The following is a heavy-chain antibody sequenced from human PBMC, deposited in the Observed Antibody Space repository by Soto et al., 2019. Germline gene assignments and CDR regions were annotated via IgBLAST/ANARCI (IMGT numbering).Heavy chain of an antibody. CDR1: GGSVSSGSYY. J-gene: IGHJ5*02. V-gene: IGHV4-61*01. CDR3: ARDLGMITFGGVIGTPDPPSGFDP. Sequence: SETLSLTCTVSGGSVSSGSYYWSWIRQPPGKGLEWIGYIYYSGSTNYNPSLKSRVTISVDTSKNQFSLKLSSVTAADTAVYYCARDLGMITFGGVIGTPDPPSGFDPWGQGTLVTAPQ. D-gene: IGHD3-16*02. CDR2: IYYSGST.